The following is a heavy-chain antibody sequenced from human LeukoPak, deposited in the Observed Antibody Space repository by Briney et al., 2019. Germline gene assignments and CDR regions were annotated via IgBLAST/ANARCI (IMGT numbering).Heavy chain of an antibody. Sequence: PGRSLRLSCAASGFTFSSNWMSWVRQAPGKGLEWVANLNPDGSTIYYVDSVKGRFTISRDNAQNSLYLQMNSLRAEDTAVYYCVRDDWGPSGYWGQGTLVTVSS. CDR1: GFTFSSNW. CDR2: LNPDGSTI. V-gene: IGHV3-7*05. D-gene: IGHD7-27*01. CDR3: VRDDWGPSGY. J-gene: IGHJ4*02.